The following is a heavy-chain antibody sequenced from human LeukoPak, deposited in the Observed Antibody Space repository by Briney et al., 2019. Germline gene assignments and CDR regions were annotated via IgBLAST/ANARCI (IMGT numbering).Heavy chain of an antibody. V-gene: IGHV1-46*03. CDR1: GYTFTSYY. J-gene: IGHJ4*02. Sequence: ASVKVSCKASGYTFTSYYMHWVRQAPGQGLEWMGIINPSGGSTSYAQKFQGRVTMTRETSTSTVYMELSSLRSEDTAVYYCALSNYAVTPFDYWGQGTLVTVSS. D-gene: IGHD4-11*01. CDR2: INPSGGST. CDR3: ALSNYAVTPFDY.